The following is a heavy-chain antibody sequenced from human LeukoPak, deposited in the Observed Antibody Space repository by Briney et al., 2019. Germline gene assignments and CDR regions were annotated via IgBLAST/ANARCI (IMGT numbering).Heavy chain of an antibody. D-gene: IGHD3-10*01. CDR2: IGWNGGGL. J-gene: IGHJ6*03. CDR3: VRAGGSGSYYYYYMDV. CDR1: GFTFDDYA. Sequence: GGSLRHSCAASGFTFDDYAMHWVRPAPGKGLERVSGIGWNGGGLGYADSVKGRFTISRDNPKNSLYLQMNSLRAEDTALYYCVRAGGSGSYYYYYMDVWGKGTTVTVSS. V-gene: IGHV3-9*01.